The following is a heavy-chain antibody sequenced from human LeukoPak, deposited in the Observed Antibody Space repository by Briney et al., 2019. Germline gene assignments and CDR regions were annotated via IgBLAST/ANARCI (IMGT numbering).Heavy chain of an antibody. CDR2: LYNSGGT. CDR3: ARDAGLDALDI. Sequence: GGSLRLSCAASGFHVRNNYMSWVRQALGKGLEWVSILYNSGGTDYADSVRGRFAISRDNSKNTLYLQMNGLRVEDTAIYYCARDAGLDALDIWGQGTMVGVSS. V-gene: IGHV3-66*01. J-gene: IGHJ3*02. D-gene: IGHD3-9*01. CDR1: GFHVRNNY.